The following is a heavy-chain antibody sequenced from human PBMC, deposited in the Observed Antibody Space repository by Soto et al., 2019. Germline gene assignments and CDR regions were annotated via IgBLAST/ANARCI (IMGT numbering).Heavy chain of an antibody. CDR1: GYGLSIHW. Sequence: ESVKISCKGAGYGLSIHWVAWLRQIPGKVLEWVGIIYPGNSNTMYSPSFQGQVTISADTALSTTYLQWDTLKPSDTAIYFCASDSHCDGGNCPMGGFDMWGQGTMVTVSS. D-gene: IGHD2-15*01. J-gene: IGHJ3*02. CDR2: IYPGNSNT. V-gene: IGHV5-51*01. CDR3: ASDSHCDGGNCPMGGFDM.